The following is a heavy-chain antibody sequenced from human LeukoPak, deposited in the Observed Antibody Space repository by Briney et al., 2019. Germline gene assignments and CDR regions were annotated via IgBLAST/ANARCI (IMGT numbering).Heavy chain of an antibody. CDR1: GGTFSSYA. Sequence: SVKVSCKASGGTFSSYANSWVRKAPGQGLEWMGGIIPIFGTANYAQKFQGRVTITTDESTSTAYMELSSLRSEDTAVYYCARDNMITFGGVIPWFDPWGQGTLVTVSS. CDR2: IIPIFGTA. D-gene: IGHD3-16*02. V-gene: IGHV1-69*05. J-gene: IGHJ5*02. CDR3: ARDNMITFGGVIPWFDP.